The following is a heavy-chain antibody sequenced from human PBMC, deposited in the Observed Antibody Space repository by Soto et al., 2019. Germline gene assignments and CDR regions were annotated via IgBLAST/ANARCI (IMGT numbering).Heavy chain of an antibody. D-gene: IGHD2-21*02. CDR3: AKDKVPVVVTAPFDY. V-gene: IGHV3-66*01. CDR1: GFTVSDNY. CDR2: IYRSGST. Sequence: GGSLRLSCAVSGFTVSDNYMSWVRQAPGKGLEWVSVIYRSGSTYYADSVKGRFTISRDNSKDTLYLQMNSLRAEDTAVYYCAKDKVPVVVTAPFDYWGQGTLVTVSS. J-gene: IGHJ4*02.